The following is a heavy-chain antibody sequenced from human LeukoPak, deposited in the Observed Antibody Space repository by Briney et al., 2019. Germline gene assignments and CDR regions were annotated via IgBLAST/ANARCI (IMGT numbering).Heavy chain of an antibody. D-gene: IGHD6-13*01. J-gene: IGHJ4*02. CDR2: IYPGDSDT. V-gene: IGHV5-51*01. CDR1: GYSFTTYW. Sequence: GESLKISCKGSGYSFTTYWIAWVRQMPGKGLEWMGIIYPGDSDTRYSPSFQGHVTISADMSISTAYLQWSSLKASDTAMYYCARMKSDSWSSPRFDYWGQGTLVTVSS. CDR3: ARMKSDSWSSPRFDY.